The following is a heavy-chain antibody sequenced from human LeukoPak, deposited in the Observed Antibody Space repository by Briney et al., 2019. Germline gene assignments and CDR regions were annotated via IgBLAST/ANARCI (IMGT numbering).Heavy chain of an antibody. CDR2: IKFDGSIT. V-gene: IGHV3-74*03. CDR1: GFTLSGYW. J-gene: IGHJ5*02. CDR3: AKSDWFDP. Sequence: GGSLRLSCTASGFTLSGYWMSWVRQAPGKGLVWVSRIKFDGSITTYADSVKGRFTISRDIAKSTLYLQMNSLRAEDTAVYYCAKSDWFDPWGQGTVVTVSS.